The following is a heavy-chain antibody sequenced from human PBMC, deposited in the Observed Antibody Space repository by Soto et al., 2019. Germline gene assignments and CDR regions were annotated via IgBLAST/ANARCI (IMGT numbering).Heavy chain of an antibody. D-gene: IGHD3-22*01. J-gene: IGHJ4*02. V-gene: IGHV1-69*01. CDR1: GGTFSSYA. CDR3: ARDEDYDSSGYRDFSPGV. Sequence: QVQLVQSGAEVKKPGSSVKVSCKASGGTFSSYAISWVRPAPGQGLEWMGGIIPIFGTANYAQKFQGRVTITADESTSTAYIELSSLRSEDTAVYYCARDEDYDSSGYRDFSPGVWGQGTLVTVSS. CDR2: IIPIFGTA.